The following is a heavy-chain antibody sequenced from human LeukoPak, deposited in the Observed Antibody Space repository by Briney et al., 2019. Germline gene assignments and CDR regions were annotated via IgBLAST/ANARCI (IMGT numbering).Heavy chain of an antibody. D-gene: IGHD2-15*01. CDR1: GGSISSSNW. CDR2: IYHSGST. V-gene: IGHV4-4*02. Sequence: SETLSLTCAVSGGSISSSNWWSWVRQPPGKGLEWIGEIYHSGSTNYIPSLKSRVTISVDKSKNQFSLKLSSVTAADTAVYYCARDALAGCSGGSCYSNYFDYWGQGTLVTVSS. J-gene: IGHJ4*02. CDR3: ARDALAGCSGGSCYSNYFDY.